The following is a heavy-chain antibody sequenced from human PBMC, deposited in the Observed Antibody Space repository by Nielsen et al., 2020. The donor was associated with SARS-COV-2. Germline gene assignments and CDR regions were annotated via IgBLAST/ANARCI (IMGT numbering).Heavy chain of an antibody. Sequence: GSLRLSCAVSGGSISSSNWWSWVRQPPGKGLKWIGEIYHSGSTNYNPSLKSRVTISVDKSKNQFSLKLSSVTAADTAVYYCARVGSGSGSYYKIDYWGQGTLVTVSS. CDR2: IYHSGST. D-gene: IGHD3-10*01. J-gene: IGHJ4*02. CDR1: GGSISSSNW. V-gene: IGHV4-4*02. CDR3: ARVGSGSGSYYKIDY.